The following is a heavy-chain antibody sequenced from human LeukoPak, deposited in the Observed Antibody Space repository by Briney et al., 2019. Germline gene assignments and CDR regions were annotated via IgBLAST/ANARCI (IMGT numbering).Heavy chain of an antibody. Sequence: GGSLRLSCAASGFTFSSYGMHWVRQAPGKGLEWVAVISYDGSNKYYADSVKGRFTISRDNSKNTLYLQMNSLRAEDTAVYYCAKDGIVGATTALDYWGQGTLVTVSS. V-gene: IGHV3-30*18. D-gene: IGHD1-26*01. CDR3: AKDGIVGATTALDY. J-gene: IGHJ4*02. CDR1: GFTFSSYG. CDR2: ISYDGSNK.